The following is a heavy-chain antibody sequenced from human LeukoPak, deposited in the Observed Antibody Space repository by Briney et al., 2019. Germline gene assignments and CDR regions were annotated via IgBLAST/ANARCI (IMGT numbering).Heavy chain of an antibody. Sequence: LEXXGFIRSETYGGTTEYAASVKGKFSISRDDSKSIAYLQMNSLKTEDTAVYFCTRDPAGYAYGYSFFDYWGQGTLVTVXS. CDR2: IRSETYGGTT. D-gene: IGHD3-22*01. CDR3: TRDPAGYAYGYSFFDY. V-gene: IGHV3-49*02. J-gene: IGHJ4*02.